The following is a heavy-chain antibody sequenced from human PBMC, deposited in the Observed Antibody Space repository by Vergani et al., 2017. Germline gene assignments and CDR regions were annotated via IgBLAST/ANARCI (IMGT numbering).Heavy chain of an antibody. CDR1: NDSVSNTFYY. CDR3: ARIRPDEYYDILTGSNWFDP. J-gene: IGHJ5*02. V-gene: IGHV4-38-2*02. D-gene: IGHD3-9*01. Sequence: QVQLQESGPGLVKPSETLSLTCTVSNDSVSNTFYYWGWIRQPPGKGLEWIGSIYHSGSTYYNPSLKSRVTISVDTSKNQFSLKLSSVTAADTAVYYCARIRPDEYYDILTGSNWFDPWGQGTLVTVSS. CDR2: IYHSGST.